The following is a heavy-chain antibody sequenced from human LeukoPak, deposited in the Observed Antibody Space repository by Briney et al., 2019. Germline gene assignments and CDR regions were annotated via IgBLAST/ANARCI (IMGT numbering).Heavy chain of an antibody. CDR1: GFTVSSNY. J-gene: IGHJ4*02. V-gene: IGHV3-66*02. D-gene: IGHD6-19*01. CDR3: ARGRRSGWYVYFDY. Sequence: GGSLRLSCAASGFTVSSNYMSWVRQAPGKGLEWDSVIYSGGSTYYADSVKGRFTISRDNSKNTLYLQMNSLRAEDTAMYYCARGRRSGWYVYFDYWGQGTLVTVSS. CDR2: IYSGGST.